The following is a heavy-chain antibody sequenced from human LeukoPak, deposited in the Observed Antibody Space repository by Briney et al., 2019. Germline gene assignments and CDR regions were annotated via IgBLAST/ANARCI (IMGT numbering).Heavy chain of an antibody. CDR1: GGSFSGYY. CDR3: ARGRIAVAD. J-gene: IGHJ4*02. CDR2: INHSGST. V-gene: IGHV4-34*01. D-gene: IGHD6-19*01. Sequence: PSETLSLTCAVYGGSFSGYYWTWIRQPPGKGLEWIGEINHSGSTNYNPSLKSRVTILVDMSKNQFSLKLRSVTAADTAVYFCARGRIAVADWGQGTLVTVSS.